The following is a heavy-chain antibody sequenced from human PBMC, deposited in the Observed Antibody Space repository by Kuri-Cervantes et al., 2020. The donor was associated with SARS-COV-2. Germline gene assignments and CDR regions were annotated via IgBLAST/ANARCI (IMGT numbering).Heavy chain of an antibody. Sequence: GESLKISCAASGFTFSSYAMHWVRQAPGKGLEWVAVISYDGSNKYYADSVKGRFTISRDNSKNTLYLQMNSLRAEDTAVYYCARDLDGALLEGAFDIWGQGTMVTVSS. J-gene: IGHJ3*02. CDR1: GFTFSSYA. CDR2: ISYDGSNK. CDR3: ARDLDGALLEGAFDI. D-gene: IGHD2-15*01. V-gene: IGHV3-30-3*01.